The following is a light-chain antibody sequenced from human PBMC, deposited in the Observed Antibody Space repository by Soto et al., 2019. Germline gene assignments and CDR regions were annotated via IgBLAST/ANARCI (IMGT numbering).Light chain of an antibody. J-gene: IGKJ1*01. CDR2: DAS. CDR3: QQCSHWPWT. V-gene: IGKV3-11*01. CDR1: QSVSSY. Sequence: EIVLTQSPATLSLSPGEGATLSCRASQSVSSYLAWYQQKPGQAPRLLIYDASNRATGIPARFSGSGSGTDFTLTISSLEPEDFAVYYCQQCSHWPWTFGQGTKVEIK.